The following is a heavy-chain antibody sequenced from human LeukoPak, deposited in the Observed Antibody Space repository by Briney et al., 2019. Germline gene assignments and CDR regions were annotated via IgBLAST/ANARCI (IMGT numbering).Heavy chain of an antibody. CDR2: ISSTSNII. J-gene: IGHJ4*02. Sequence: GGSLRLSCAASGFTFSDYYMSWMRQAPGQGLEYVSYISSTSNIIYYADSVKGRFTISRDNAKNSLYLQMDSLRVEDTAVYYCARDLVDYWGQGTLVTVSS. CDR1: GFTFSDYY. V-gene: IGHV3-11*01. CDR3: ARDLVDY.